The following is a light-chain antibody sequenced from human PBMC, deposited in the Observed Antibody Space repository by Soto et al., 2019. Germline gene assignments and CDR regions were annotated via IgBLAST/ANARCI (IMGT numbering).Light chain of an antibody. V-gene: IGKV1-17*01. Sequence: DIQMTQSPSSLSASVGDRVTITCRASQDIRNDLDWYQQKPGKAPKRLIYAASSLQNGAPSRFSGSGSGTEFTLTISSLQPEDFATYYCLQRDTHSVGGRTKVEIK. J-gene: IGKJ4*01. CDR3: LQRDTHS. CDR2: AAS. CDR1: QDIRND.